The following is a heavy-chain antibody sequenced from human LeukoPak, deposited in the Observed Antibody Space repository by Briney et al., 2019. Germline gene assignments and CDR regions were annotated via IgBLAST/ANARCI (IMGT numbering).Heavy chain of an antibody. V-gene: IGHV3-73*01. CDR2: IRSKSNSYAT. CDR1: GFSFSGSA. D-gene: IGHD3-10*01. J-gene: IGHJ6*02. CDR3: TRQRCAELA. Sequence: GGSLRLSCAASGFSFSGSAMQRVRQTSGKGLEWVGRIRSKSNSYATAYAASVKGRFTISRDDSKNTAYLQMSSLKTEDTAVYYCTRQRCAELAWGQGTTVTVSS.